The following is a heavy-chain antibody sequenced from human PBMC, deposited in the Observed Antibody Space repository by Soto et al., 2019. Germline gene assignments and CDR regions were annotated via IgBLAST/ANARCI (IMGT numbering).Heavy chain of an antibody. J-gene: IGHJ6*02. Sequence: GASVKVSCKVSGYTLTELSMHWVRQAPGKGLEWMGGFDPEDGETIYAQKFQGRVTMTEDTSTDTAYMELSSLRSEDTAVYYCATDESRMAAAPPLYYYGMDVWGQGTTVTV. D-gene: IGHD6-13*01. CDR2: FDPEDGET. CDR1: GYTLTELS. CDR3: ATDESRMAAAPPLYYYGMDV. V-gene: IGHV1-24*01.